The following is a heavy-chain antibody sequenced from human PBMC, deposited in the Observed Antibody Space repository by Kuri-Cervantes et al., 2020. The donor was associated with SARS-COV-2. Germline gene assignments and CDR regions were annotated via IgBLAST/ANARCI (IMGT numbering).Heavy chain of an antibody. CDR3: ARVGGQVAGTLYFQH. CDR1: GGSISSSSYY. J-gene: IGHJ1*01. Sequence: GSLRLSCTASGGSISSSSYYWGWIRQPPGKGLEWIGSIYYSGSTYYNPSLKSRATISVDTSKNQFSLKLSSVTAADTAVYYCARVGGQVAGTLYFQHWGQGTLVTVSS. CDR2: IYYSGST. D-gene: IGHD6-19*01. V-gene: IGHV4-39*07.